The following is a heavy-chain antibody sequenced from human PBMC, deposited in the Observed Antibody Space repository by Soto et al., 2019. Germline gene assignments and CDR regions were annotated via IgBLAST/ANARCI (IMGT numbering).Heavy chain of an antibody. D-gene: IGHD1-20*01. CDR2: IGSVGGDT. CDR1: GFTFYSYA. CDR3: VKDRMAYNSVWDPFDI. J-gene: IGHJ3*02. V-gene: IGHV3-23*01. Sequence: GRSLRLSCAASGFTFYSYAISWVRQAPGKGLEWVSTIGSVGGDTYYADSVKGRFTISRDDSKNTLLLQMNSLRAEDTAVYYCVKDRMAYNSVWDPFDIWGQGTMVTVSS.